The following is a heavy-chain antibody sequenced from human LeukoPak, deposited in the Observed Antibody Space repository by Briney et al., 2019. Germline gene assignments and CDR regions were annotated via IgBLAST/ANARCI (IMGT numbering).Heavy chain of an antibody. V-gene: IGHV3-21*01. J-gene: IGHJ6*02. CDR3: ARDLRYSYGSLDV. CDR1: GFTFSSYS. D-gene: IGHD5-18*01. CDR2: ISSSSSYI. Sequence: PGGSLRLSCAASGFTFSSYSMNWVRQAPGKGLEWVSSISSSSSYIYYADSVKGRFTISGDNAKNSLYLQMNSLRAEDTAVYYCARDLRYSYGSLDVWGQGTTVTVSS.